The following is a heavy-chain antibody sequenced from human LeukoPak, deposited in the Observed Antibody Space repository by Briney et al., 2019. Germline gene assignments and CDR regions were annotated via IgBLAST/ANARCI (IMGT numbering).Heavy chain of an antibody. CDR3: AKKTSITGTTGNLGY. V-gene: IGHV3-23*01. D-gene: IGHD1-20*01. CDR2: ISGSGGNT. J-gene: IGHJ4*02. Sequence: GGSLRLSCAASGFTFSSYAMSWVRQAPGKGLEWVSAISGSGGNTYYADSVKGRFTISRDNSKNTLYLQMNSLRAEDTAVYYCAKKTSITGTTGNLGYWGQGTLVTVSS. CDR1: GFTFSSYA.